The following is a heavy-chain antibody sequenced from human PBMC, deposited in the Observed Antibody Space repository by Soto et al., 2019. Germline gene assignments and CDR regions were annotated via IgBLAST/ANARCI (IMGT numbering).Heavy chain of an antibody. CDR2: LYDVFGS. V-gene: IGHV3-53*01. J-gene: IGHJ3*01. Sequence: DVQLVESGGGLIQPGESLRLSCAAFGLTVSGTKYVAWVRQAPGKGLEWVSALYDVFGSFYADSVKGRFTTSSDRSKSTVYLQMDDLRPDDTAVYYCASWHEREHAYDVWGQGTTVIVSS. D-gene: IGHD1-1*01. CDR1: GLTVSGTKY. CDR3: ASWHEREHAYDV.